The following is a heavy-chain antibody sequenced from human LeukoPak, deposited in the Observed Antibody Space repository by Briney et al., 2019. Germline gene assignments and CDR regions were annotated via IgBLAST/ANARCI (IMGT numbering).Heavy chain of an antibody. V-gene: IGHV4-34*01. J-gene: IGHJ5*02. CDR2: LNHSGST. D-gene: IGHD3-10*01. CDR1: GGFFSGYY. Sequence: SETLSLTCAVYGGFFSGYYWSWIRQPPGKGLEWIGELNHSGSTNYNPSLKSRVTISVDTSKNQFSLKLSSVTAADTAVYYCARGGTLLLWFGESDNWFDPWGQGTLVTVSS. CDR3: ARGGTLLLWFGESDNWFDP.